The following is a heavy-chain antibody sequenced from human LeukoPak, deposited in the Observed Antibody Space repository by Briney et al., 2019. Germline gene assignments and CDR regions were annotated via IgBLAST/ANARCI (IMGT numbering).Heavy chain of an antibody. CDR2: MNPNSGNT. Sequence: ASVKVSCKASGYTFTSYDINWVRQATGQGLEWMGWMNPNSGNTGYAQKFQGRVTMTRNTSISTAYMELSSLRSEDTAVYYCARGVKSPSFYDFWSGYETPYNWFDLWGQGTLVTVSS. J-gene: IGHJ5*02. CDR3: ARGVKSPSFYDFWSGYETPYNWFDL. V-gene: IGHV1-8*01. CDR1: GYTFTSYD. D-gene: IGHD3-3*01.